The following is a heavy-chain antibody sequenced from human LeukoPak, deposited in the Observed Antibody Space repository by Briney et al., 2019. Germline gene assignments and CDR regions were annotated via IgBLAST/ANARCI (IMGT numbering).Heavy chain of an antibody. D-gene: IGHD3-22*01. V-gene: IGHV3-23*01. J-gene: IGHJ4*02. CDR2: ISGSGGST. CDR1: GFTFSSYA. Sequence: GGSLRLSCAASGFTFSSYAMSWVRQAPGKVLEWVSAISGSGGSTYYADSVKGRFTISRDNSKNTLYLQMNSLRAEDTAVYYCAKRYALAGFYDSSGGYVWGQGTLVTVSS. CDR3: AKRYALAGFYDSSGGYV.